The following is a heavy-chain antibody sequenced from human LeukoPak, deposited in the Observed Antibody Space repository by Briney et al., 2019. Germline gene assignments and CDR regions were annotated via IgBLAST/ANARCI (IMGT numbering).Heavy chain of an antibody. D-gene: IGHD3-16*01. V-gene: IGHV4-59*01. J-gene: IGHJ3*02. Sequence: SETLSLTCTVSGGSISSYYWSWIRQPPGKGLEWIGYIYYSGSTNYNPSLKSRVTISVDTSKNQFSLKLSSVTAADTAVYYCARDPQSIMITFGGVKNAFDIWGQGTMVTVSS. CDR1: GGSISSYY. CDR3: ARDPQSIMITFGGVKNAFDI. CDR2: IYYSGST.